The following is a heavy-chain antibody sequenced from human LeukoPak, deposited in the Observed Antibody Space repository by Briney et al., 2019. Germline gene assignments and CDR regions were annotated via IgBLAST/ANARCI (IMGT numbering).Heavy chain of an antibody. Sequence: SETLSLTCTVSGGSLTNNYWTWIRQPPGKGLEWIGYIHYSGSTGYNPSLKSRVTISVGTSKNQFSLKLSSVTVANTAVYYCARYGDYGYFDLWGRGTLVTVSS. CDR3: ARYGDYGYFDL. CDR1: GGSLTNNY. V-gene: IGHV4-59*12. CDR2: IHYSGST. J-gene: IGHJ2*01. D-gene: IGHD4-17*01.